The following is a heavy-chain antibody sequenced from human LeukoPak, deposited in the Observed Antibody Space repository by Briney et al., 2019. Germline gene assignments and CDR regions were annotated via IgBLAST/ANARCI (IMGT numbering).Heavy chain of an antibody. V-gene: IGHV4-61*02. CDR2: IYTSGST. D-gene: IGHD6-13*01. CDR1: GGSISSGSYY. Sequence: PSQTLSLTCTVSGGSISSGSYYWSWIRQPAGKGLEWIGRIYTSGSTNYSPSLKSRVTISVDQSKNPFSLKLSSVTAADTAVYYCARDGESYSSSWYYNWFDPWGQGTLVTVSS. CDR3: ARDGESYSSSWYYNWFDP. J-gene: IGHJ5*02.